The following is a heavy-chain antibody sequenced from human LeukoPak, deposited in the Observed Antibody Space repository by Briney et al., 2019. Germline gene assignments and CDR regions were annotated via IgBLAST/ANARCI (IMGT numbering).Heavy chain of an antibody. V-gene: IGHV3-21*01. J-gene: IGHJ3*02. CDR1: GFTFSSYS. CDR2: ISSSSSYI. Sequence: GGSLRLSCAASGFTFSSYSMNWVRQAPGKGLEWVSSISSSSSYIYYADSVKGRFTISRDNAKNSLYLQMNSLRAEDTAVYYCARPTKLTTFDAFDIWGQGTVVTVSS. D-gene: IGHD4-11*01. CDR3: ARPTKLTTFDAFDI.